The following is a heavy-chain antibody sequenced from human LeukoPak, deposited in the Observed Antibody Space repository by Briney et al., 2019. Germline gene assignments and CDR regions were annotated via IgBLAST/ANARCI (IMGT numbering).Heavy chain of an antibody. CDR3: ARAASAYIAAASNWFDP. J-gene: IGHJ5*02. Sequence: ASVKVSCKASGGTFSSYAISWVRQAPGQGLEWMGGIIPIFGTANYAQKFQGRVTMTRDTSTSTVYMELSSLRSEDTAVYYCARAASAYIAAASNWFDPWGQGTLVTVSS. CDR1: GGTFSSYA. V-gene: IGHV1-69*05. D-gene: IGHD6-13*01. CDR2: IIPIFGTA.